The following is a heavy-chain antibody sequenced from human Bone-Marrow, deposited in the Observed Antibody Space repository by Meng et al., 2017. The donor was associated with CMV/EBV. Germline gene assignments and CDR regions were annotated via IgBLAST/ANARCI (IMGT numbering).Heavy chain of an antibody. CDR2: ISSSGTTI. Sequence: GESLKISCAASGFTFSSSEMNWVRQAPGKGLEWVSYISSSGTTIFYADSVKGRFTISRDNAKNSLYLQMNSLRAEDTAVYYCARGYFDWLLKPSNYFDYWGQGTLVTVSS. D-gene: IGHD3-9*01. J-gene: IGHJ4*02. CDR3: ARGYFDWLLKPSNYFDY. V-gene: IGHV3-48*03. CDR1: GFTFSSSE.